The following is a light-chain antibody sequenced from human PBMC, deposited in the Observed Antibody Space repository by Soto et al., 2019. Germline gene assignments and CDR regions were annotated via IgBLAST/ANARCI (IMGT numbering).Light chain of an antibody. CDR3: QQYNNWPPRT. CDR1: QSVSSN. V-gene: IGKV3-15*01. Sequence: EIVMTQSPATLSVSPGERATLSCRASQSVSSNLAWYQQKPGQAPRLLIYGASTRATAIPARFSGSGSGTEFTLTISILQSEDFAVYYCQQYNNWPPRTFGQGTKVEIK. CDR2: GAS. J-gene: IGKJ1*01.